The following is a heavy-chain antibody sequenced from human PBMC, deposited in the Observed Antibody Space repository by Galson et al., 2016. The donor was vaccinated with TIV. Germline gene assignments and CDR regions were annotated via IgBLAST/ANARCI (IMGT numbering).Heavy chain of an antibody. D-gene: IGHD4-17*01. Sequence: SVKVSCKASGYTFTSYDINWVRRATGQGLEWMGWMNPNSGNTGYAQKFRGRVTMTRNTSVRTAYMELSSLRSEDTAVYSCARSGDYGDYWGQGTLVTVSS. CDR3: ARSGDYGDY. J-gene: IGHJ4*02. CDR1: GYTFTSYD. V-gene: IGHV1-8*02. CDR2: MNPNSGNT.